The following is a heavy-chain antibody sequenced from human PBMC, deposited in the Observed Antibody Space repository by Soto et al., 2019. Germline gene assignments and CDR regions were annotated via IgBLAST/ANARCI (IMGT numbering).Heavy chain of an antibody. CDR1: GYTFTSYG. CDR2: ISAYNGNT. D-gene: IGHD3-9*01. CDR3: ARDLRYFDWLLSLYYFDY. J-gene: IGHJ4*02. Sequence: ASVKVSCKASGYTFTSYGISWVRQAPGQRLEWMGWISAYNGNTNYAQKLQGRVTMTTDTSTSTAYMELRSLRSDDTAVYYCARDLRYFDWLLSLYYFDYWGQGTLVTVSS. V-gene: IGHV1-18*01.